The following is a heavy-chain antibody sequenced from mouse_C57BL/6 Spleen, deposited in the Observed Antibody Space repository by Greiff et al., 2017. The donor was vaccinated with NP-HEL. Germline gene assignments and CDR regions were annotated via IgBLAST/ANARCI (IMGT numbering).Heavy chain of an antibody. J-gene: IGHJ3*01. D-gene: IGHD2-4*01. CDR2: IYPSDSET. CDR3: ARGIYDYPFAY. CDR1: GYTFTSYW. Sequence: QVQLQQPGAELVRPGSSVKLSCKASGYTFTSYWMDWVKQRPGQGLEWIGNIYPSDSETHYNQKFKDKATLTVDKSSSTAYMQLSGLTSEDSAVYYCARGIYDYPFAYWGQGTLVTVSA. V-gene: IGHV1-61*01.